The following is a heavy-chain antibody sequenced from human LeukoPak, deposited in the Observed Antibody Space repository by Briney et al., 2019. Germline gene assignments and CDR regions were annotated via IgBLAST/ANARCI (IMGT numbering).Heavy chain of an antibody. Sequence: PGGSLRLSCAASGFTFSSYAMHWVRQAPGKGLEWVAVISYDGSNKYYADSVKGRFTISRDNSKNTLYLQMNSLRAEDTAVYYCARDEVPRGGYSFDYWGQGTLVTVSS. D-gene: IGHD1-26*01. CDR3: ARDEVPRGGYSFDY. CDR1: GFTFSSYA. J-gene: IGHJ4*02. V-gene: IGHV3-30-3*01. CDR2: ISYDGSNK.